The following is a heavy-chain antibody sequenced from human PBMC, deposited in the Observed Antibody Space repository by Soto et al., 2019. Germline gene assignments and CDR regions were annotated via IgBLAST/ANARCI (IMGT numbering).Heavy chain of an antibody. CDR2: FDPEDGET. CDR1: GYTLTELS. V-gene: IGHV1-24*01. Sequence: GASVKVSCKVSGYTLTELSMHWVRQAPGKGLEWMGGFDPEDGETIYAQKFQGRVTMTEDTSTDTAYMELSSLRSEDTAVYYCATDRTSFSGYDLSDYWGQGTPVTVSS. CDR3: ATDRTSFSGYDLSDY. D-gene: IGHD5-12*01. J-gene: IGHJ4*02.